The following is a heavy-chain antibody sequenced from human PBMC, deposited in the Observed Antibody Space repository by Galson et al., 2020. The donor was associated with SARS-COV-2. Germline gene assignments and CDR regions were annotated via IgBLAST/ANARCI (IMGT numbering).Heavy chain of an antibody. V-gene: IGHV3-30*03. J-gene: IGHJ4*02. CDR2: ISYDGSIQ. CDR3: AINRALVY. Sequence: GGSLRISFVASGFTLRTYAMHWFRQAPGNGLEWLAAISYDGSIQYYSDSVKGRFTISRVNSKNTLYLQMNSLRLEDTGVYYCAINRALVYWGQGILVTVSS. CDR1: GFTLRTYA.